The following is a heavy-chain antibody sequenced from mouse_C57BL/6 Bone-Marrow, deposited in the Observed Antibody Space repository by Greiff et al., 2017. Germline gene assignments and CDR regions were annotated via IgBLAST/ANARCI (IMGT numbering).Heavy chain of an antibody. V-gene: IGHV5-6*02. Sequence: DVKVEESGGDLVKPGGSLKLSCAASGFTFSSYGMSWVRQTPDKRLEWVATISSGGSYTYYPDSVKGRFTISRDNAKNTLYLQMSRQKSEDTAMYYCARDDDGGYCDVWGTGTTVTVSS. J-gene: IGHJ1*03. CDR1: GFTFSSYG. CDR3: ARDDDGGYCDV. CDR2: ISSGGSYT. D-gene: IGHD2-4*01.